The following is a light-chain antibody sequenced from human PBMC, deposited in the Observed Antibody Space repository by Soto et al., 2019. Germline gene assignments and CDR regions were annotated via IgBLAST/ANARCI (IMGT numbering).Light chain of an antibody. CDR1: QSLLHNDGYNF. Sequence: DIVMTQSPLSLPVTPGEPASISCRSSQSLLHNDGYNFLGWYLQKPGQSPQLLIYLGSNRASGVPDRFSGSGSGTDFTLKISRVEADDLGVYYCMQALQIPWTFGQGTKVEIK. CDR2: LGS. J-gene: IGKJ1*01. V-gene: IGKV2-28*01. CDR3: MQALQIPWT.